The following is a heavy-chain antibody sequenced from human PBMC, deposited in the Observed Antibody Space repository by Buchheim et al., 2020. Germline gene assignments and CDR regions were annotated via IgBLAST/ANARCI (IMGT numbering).Heavy chain of an antibody. D-gene: IGHD3-3*01. Sequence: QVQLVQSGAEVKKPGASVKVSCKASGYTFTSYDINWVRQATGQGLEWMGWMNPNSGNTGYAQKFQGRVTMTRNTSISTAYMELSSLRSEDTAVYYCARGPFHFGVVIIPYYYYGMDVWGQGTT. CDR1: GYTFTSYD. CDR2: MNPNSGNT. V-gene: IGHV1-8*01. CDR3: ARGPFHFGVVIIPYYYYGMDV. J-gene: IGHJ6*02.